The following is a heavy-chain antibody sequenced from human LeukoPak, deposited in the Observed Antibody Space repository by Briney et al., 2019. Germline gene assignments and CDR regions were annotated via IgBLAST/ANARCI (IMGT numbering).Heavy chain of an antibody. Sequence: GESPQFPCKGSGYSFTTYWVGWVRQTPGKGLEWMGIIYPGDSETRYSPSFQGQVTISADKSFYTPYLQWSSLKASDTAMYYCARRYGPDVEFDLWGRATMDTVST. V-gene: IGHV5-51*01. CDR3: ARRYGPDVEFDL. J-gene: IGHJ2*01. CDR1: GYSFTTYW. D-gene: IGHD2-15*01. CDR2: IYPGDSET.